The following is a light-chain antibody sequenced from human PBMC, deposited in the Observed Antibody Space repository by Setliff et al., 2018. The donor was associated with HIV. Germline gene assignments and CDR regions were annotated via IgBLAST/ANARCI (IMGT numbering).Light chain of an antibody. J-gene: IGLJ1*01. Sequence: QSALTQPASVSGSPGQSITISCTGTSSDVGGYNHVSWYQQHPGKAPKLIIFDVGNRPSGVSSRFSGSKSGNTASLTISGLQAEDEADFYCCPFTSINTYVFGTGTKV. CDR1: SSDVGGYNH. CDR2: DVG. CDR3: CPFTSINTYV. V-gene: IGLV2-14*03.